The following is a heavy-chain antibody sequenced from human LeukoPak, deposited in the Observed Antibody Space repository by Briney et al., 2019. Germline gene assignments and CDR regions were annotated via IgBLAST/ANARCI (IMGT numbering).Heavy chain of an antibody. V-gene: IGHV4-34*01. CDR1: GGSFSGYY. Sequence: SETLSLTCAVYGGSFSGYYWSWICQPPGKGLEWIGEINHSGSTNYNPSLKSRVTISVDTSKNQFSLKLSSVTAADTAVYYCARVHYDYVWGSYRLDAFDIWGQGTMVTVSS. J-gene: IGHJ3*02. CDR3: ARVHYDYVWGSYRLDAFDI. CDR2: INHSGST. D-gene: IGHD3-16*02.